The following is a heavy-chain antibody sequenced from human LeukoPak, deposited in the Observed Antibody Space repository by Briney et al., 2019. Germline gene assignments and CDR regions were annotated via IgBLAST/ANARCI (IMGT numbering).Heavy chain of an antibody. J-gene: IGHJ4*02. D-gene: IGHD4-17*01. CDR3: ARGHGDWVYFDY. CDR1: GGTFSSYA. Sequence: SVKVSCKASGGTFSSYAISWVRQAPGQGLEWMGGIIPIFGTANYAQKFQGRVTTTADESTSTAYIELSSLRSEDTAVYYCARGHGDWVYFDYWGQGTLVTVSS. V-gene: IGHV1-69*13. CDR2: IIPIFGTA.